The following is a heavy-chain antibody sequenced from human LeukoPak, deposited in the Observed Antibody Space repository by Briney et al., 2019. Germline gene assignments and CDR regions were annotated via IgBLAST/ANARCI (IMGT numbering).Heavy chain of an antibody. Sequence: PSETLSLTCTVSGGSISSSYWSWIRQPPGKGLEWIGYIYYSGSTNYNPSLKSRVTISVDTSKNQFSLKLSSVTAADTAVYYCARRSSSWGTSFDYWGQGTLVTVSS. CDR3: ARRSSSWGTSFDY. CDR1: GGSISSSY. J-gene: IGHJ4*02. V-gene: IGHV4-59*01. CDR2: IYYSGST. D-gene: IGHD6-13*01.